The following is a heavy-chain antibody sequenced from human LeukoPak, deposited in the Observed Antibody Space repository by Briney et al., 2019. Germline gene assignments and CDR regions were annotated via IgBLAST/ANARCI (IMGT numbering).Heavy chain of an antibody. D-gene: IGHD6-19*01. CDR1: GFCFSDYY. CDR3: ARHKLSSAAYDY. J-gene: IGHJ4*02. CDR2: ISSSSTYT. Sequence: GGSLRLSCAASGFCFSDYYMSWLRQAPGKGLEWVSYISSSSTYTKYADSVKGRFTISRDNAKNSLNLQMTSLRAEDTAVYYCARHKLSSAAYDYWGQGTLVTVSS. V-gene: IGHV3-11*06.